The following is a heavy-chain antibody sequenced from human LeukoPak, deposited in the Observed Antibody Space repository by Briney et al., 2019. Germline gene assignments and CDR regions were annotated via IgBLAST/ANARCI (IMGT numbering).Heavy chain of an antibody. CDR3: ARLREIPVFGVITKSTSYFDY. V-gene: IGHV3-23*01. D-gene: IGHD3-3*01. Sequence: PGGSLRLSCAASGFTFSSNAMSWVRQAPGKGLEWVSGISASGGSIDYADSVRGRFTISRDNAKNSLYLQMNSLRAEDTAVYYCARLREIPVFGVITKSTSYFDYWGQGTLVTVSS. CDR2: ISASGGSI. CDR1: GFTFSSNA. J-gene: IGHJ4*02.